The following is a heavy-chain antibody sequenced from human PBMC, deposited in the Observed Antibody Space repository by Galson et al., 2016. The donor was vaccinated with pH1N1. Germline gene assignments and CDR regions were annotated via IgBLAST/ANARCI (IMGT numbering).Heavy chain of an antibody. V-gene: IGHV1-2*02. D-gene: IGHD2-15*01. CDR2: INLNSGAT. Sequence: SVKVSCKASGYTFTDYYIHWVRQAPGQGLEWMGWINLNSGATNYAQKFQGRVTMIRDTSINTAYMELSRLRDDDTAVYYCATAGAVISATGESWGQGTLVTVSS. CDR1: GYTFTDYY. CDR3: ATAGAVISATGES. J-gene: IGHJ5*02.